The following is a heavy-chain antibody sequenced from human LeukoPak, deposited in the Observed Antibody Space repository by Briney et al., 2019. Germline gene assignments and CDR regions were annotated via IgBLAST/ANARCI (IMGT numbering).Heavy chain of an antibody. J-gene: IGHJ6*02. CDR2: INPNSGGT. V-gene: IGHV1-2*02. CDR1: GYTFTGYY. Sequence: GASVKVSCKASGYTFTGYYMHWVRQAAGQGLEWIGWINPNSGGTNYAQKFQGRVTMTRDTSISTVYMELSRLRSDDTAVYYCARDGVDIVVVVAARNYGMDVWGQGTTVTVSS. CDR3: ARDGVDIVVVVAARNYGMDV. D-gene: IGHD2-15*01.